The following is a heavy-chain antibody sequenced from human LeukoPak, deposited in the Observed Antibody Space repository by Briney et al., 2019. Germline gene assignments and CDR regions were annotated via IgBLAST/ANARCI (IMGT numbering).Heavy chain of an antibody. Sequence: SETLPLTCAVYGGSFSGYYWSWIRQPPGKGLEWIGEINHSGSTNYNPSLKSRVTISVDTSKNQFSLKLSSVTAADTAVYYCAMGYSGYYVGADYWGQGTLVTVSS. CDR1: GGSFSGYY. D-gene: IGHD3-22*01. J-gene: IGHJ4*02. V-gene: IGHV4-34*01. CDR2: INHSGST. CDR3: AMGYSGYYVGADY.